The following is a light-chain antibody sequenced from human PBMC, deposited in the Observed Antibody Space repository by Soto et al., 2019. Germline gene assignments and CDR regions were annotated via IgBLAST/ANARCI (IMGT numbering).Light chain of an antibody. CDR1: RSDIGSYNY. V-gene: IGLV2-14*01. J-gene: IGLJ1*01. Sequence: ALAQPASVSGSPGQSITISCSGTRSDIGSYNYVAWYQQFPGKTPKILIYGVSNRPSGVSSRFSGSKSGNTASLTISGLQAEDEADYYCISYTGSSTSYVFGSGTKVTVL. CDR3: ISYTGSSTSYV. CDR2: GVS.